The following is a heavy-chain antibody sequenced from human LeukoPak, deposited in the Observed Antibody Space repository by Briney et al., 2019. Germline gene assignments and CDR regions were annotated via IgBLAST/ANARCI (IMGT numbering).Heavy chain of an antibody. Sequence: SETLSLTCAVYGGSFSGYYWSWIRQPPGKGLEWIGEINHSGSTNYNPSLKSRVTISVDTSKNQFSLKLSSVTAADTAVYYCARGRITMIVVPLWNWFDPWGQGTLVTVSS. CDR3: ARGRITMIVVPLWNWFDP. J-gene: IGHJ5*02. CDR2: INHSGST. CDR1: GGSFSGYY. D-gene: IGHD3-22*01. V-gene: IGHV4-34*01.